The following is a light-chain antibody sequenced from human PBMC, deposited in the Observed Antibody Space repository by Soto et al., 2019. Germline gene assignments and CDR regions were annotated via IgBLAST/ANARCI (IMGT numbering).Light chain of an antibody. Sequence: DIQMTQSPSSLPASVGDRVTITCRASQSINSLLNWYQQKQGKAPKLLIYAASSLQSGVPSRFSGSASGTDFTLTISSLQLEDFATYYCQQSYSTPFTFGGGTKVEIK. CDR3: QQSYSTPFT. CDR2: AAS. V-gene: IGKV1-39*01. J-gene: IGKJ4*01. CDR1: QSINSL.